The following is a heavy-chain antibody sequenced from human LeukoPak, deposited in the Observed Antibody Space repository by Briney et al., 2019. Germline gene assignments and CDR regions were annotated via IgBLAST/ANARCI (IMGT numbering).Heavy chain of an antibody. Sequence: ASVKVSCKTSGYTFTSYGISWVRQAPGQGLEWMGWISAYNGNTNYAQKLQGRVTMTTDTSTSTAYMELRSLRSDDTAVYYCARVYYDFWSGYEYDAFDIWGQGTMVTVSS. CDR3: ARVYYDFWSGYEYDAFDI. CDR1: GYTFTSYG. V-gene: IGHV1-18*01. CDR2: ISAYNGNT. J-gene: IGHJ3*02. D-gene: IGHD3-3*01.